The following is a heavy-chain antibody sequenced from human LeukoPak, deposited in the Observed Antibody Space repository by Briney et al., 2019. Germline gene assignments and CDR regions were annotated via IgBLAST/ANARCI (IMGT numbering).Heavy chain of an antibody. D-gene: IGHD3-22*01. CDR1: GFTFSSYW. J-gene: IGHJ4*02. Sequence: PGGSLRLSCAASGFTFSSYWMSWVRQAPGKGLEWVANIRQAGSVKYYVDSVKGRFTISRDNAKNSLYLQMNSLRAEDTAVYYCARDCSFGEYYYDSSLTSLDYWGQGTLVTVAS. CDR3: ARDCSFGEYYYDSSLTSLDY. V-gene: IGHV3-7*01. CDR2: IRQAGSVK.